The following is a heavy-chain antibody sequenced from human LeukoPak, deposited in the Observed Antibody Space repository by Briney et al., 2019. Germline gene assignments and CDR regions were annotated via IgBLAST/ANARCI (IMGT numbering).Heavy chain of an antibody. V-gene: IGHV1-18*01. CDR1: GYTFTSYG. Sequence: ASVKVSCKSSGYTFTSYGITLVRQAPGRGLEWMGWISAYNGNTNYPQKLQGRVTMTTDTSTSTAYMELRSLRSDDTAVYYCARDGYQPLDVTYFLHWGQGTLLTVSS. CDR2: ISAYNGNT. CDR3: ARDGYQPLDVTYFLH. J-gene: IGHJ1*01. D-gene: IGHD2-2*01.